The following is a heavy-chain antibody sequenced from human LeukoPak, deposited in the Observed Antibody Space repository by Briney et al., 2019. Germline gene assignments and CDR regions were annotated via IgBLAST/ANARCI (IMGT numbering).Heavy chain of an antibody. CDR3: TTDPDSTYYYDSSGPYFDY. J-gene: IGHJ4*02. CDR2: IGTSTSYI. V-gene: IGHV3-21*03. CDR1: GFTFSTYI. D-gene: IGHD3-22*01. Sequence: GGSLRLSCAASGFTFSTYIMNWVRQTPGKGLEWVSSIGTSTSYIYYTDSVKGRFTISRDNAKNSLYLEMNSLKTEDTAVYYCTTDPDSTYYYDSSGPYFDYWGQGTLVTVSS.